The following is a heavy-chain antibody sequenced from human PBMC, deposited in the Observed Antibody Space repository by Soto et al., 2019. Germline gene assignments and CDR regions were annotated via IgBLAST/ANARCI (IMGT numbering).Heavy chain of an antibody. CDR1: GYTFTSYY. CDR3: ARDRPDIAARVDAFDI. CDR2: INPSGGST. J-gene: IGHJ3*02. D-gene: IGHD6-6*01. Sequence: QVQLVQSGAEVKKPGASVKVSCKASGYTFTSYYMHWVRQAPGQGLEWMGIINPSGGSTSYAQKFQGRVPMTRDTSTSTVYMELSSLRSEDTAVYYCARDRPDIAARVDAFDIWGQGTMVTVSS. V-gene: IGHV1-46*01.